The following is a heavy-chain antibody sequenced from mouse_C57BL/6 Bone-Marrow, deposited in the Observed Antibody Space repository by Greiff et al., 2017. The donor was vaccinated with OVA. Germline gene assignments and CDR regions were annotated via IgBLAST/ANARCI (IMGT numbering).Heavy chain of an antibody. Sequence: VQLQQSGAELARPGASVKLSCKASGYTFTSYGISWVKQSTGQGLEWIGEIYPRSGNTYYNEKFKGKATLTADKSSSTAYMELRSLKSEDSAVYFCARYYGSSFYFDYWGQGTTLTVSA. CDR2: IYPRSGNT. CDR3: ARYYGSSFYFDY. D-gene: IGHD1-1*01. V-gene: IGHV1-81*01. CDR1: GYTFTSYG. J-gene: IGHJ2*01.